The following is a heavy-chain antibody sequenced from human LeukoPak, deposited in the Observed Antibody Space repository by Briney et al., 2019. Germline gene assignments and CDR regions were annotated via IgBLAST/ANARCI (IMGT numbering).Heavy chain of an antibody. Sequence: RAGGSLRPSCAASGFTFGDYYMSWIRQAPGKGLEWVSYISSTSSYTNYADSVMGRFTISRDNAKNSLYLQMNSLRAEDTAVYYCAKDGDIVVVVAANFNWFDPWGQGTLVTVSS. CDR3: AKDGDIVVVVAANFNWFDP. J-gene: IGHJ5*02. D-gene: IGHD2-15*01. CDR1: GFTFGDYY. V-gene: IGHV3-11*05. CDR2: ISSTSSYT.